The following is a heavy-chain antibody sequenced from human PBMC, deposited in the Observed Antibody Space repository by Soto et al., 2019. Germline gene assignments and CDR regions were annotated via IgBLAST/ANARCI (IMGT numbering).Heavy chain of an antibody. CDR1: GGSVSSGSYY. D-gene: IGHD2-2*01. CDR2: IYYSGST. J-gene: IGHJ6*02. V-gene: IGHV4-61*01. CDR3: ARAGIVPAALGYYGMDV. Sequence: QVQLQESGPGLVKPSETLSLTCTVSGGSVSSGSYYWSWIRQPPGKGLEWIGYIYYSGSTNYNPSLKSRVTISVDTSKNQFSLKLSSVTAADTAVYYCARAGIVPAALGYYGMDVWGQGTTVTVSS.